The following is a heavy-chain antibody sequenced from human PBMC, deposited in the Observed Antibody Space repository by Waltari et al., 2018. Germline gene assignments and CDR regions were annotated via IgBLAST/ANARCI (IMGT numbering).Heavy chain of an antibody. CDR1: GGTFSSYT. CDR2: IIPILGIA. Sequence: QVQLVQSGAEVKKPGSSVKVSCKASGGTFSSYTISWVRQAPGQGLEWMGRIIPILGIANYAQKFQGRVTITADKSTSTAYMELSSLRAEDTAVYYCAKAWLERRYYFDYWGQEPWSPSPQ. CDR3: AKAWLERRYYFDY. V-gene: IGHV1-69*02. J-gene: IGHJ4*01. D-gene: IGHD1-1*01.